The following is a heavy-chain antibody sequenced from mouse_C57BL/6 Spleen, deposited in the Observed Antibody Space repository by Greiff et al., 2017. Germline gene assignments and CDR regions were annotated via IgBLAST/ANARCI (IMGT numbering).Heavy chain of an antibody. CDR1: GYTFTDYY. CDR2: INPNNGGT. V-gene: IGHV1-26*01. D-gene: IGHD2-1*01. Sequence: EVQLQQSGPELVKPGASVKISCKASGYTFTDYYMNWVKQSHGKSLEWIGDINPNNGGTSYNQKFKGKATLTVDKSSSTAYMELRSLTSEDSAVYYSARRDYGNYYAMDNWGVETSVTASS. J-gene: IGHJ4*01. CDR3: ARRDYGNYYAMDN.